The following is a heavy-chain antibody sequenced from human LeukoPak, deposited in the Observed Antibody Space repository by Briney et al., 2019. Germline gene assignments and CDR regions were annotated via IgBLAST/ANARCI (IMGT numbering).Heavy chain of an antibody. Sequence: SETLSLTCTVSGYSISSGYYWGWIRQPPGKGLEWIGEINHSGSTNYNPSLKSRVTISVDTSKNQFSLKLSSVTAADTAVYYCARGGWATIDYWGQGTLVTVSS. V-gene: IGHV4-38-2*02. CDR3: ARGGWATIDY. J-gene: IGHJ4*02. CDR2: INHSGST. D-gene: IGHD6-19*01. CDR1: GYSISSGYY.